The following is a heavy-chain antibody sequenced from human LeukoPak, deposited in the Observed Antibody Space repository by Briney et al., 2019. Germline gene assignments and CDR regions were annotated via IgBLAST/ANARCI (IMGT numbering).Heavy chain of an antibody. D-gene: IGHD6-19*01. Sequence: GGSLRLSCAASGFTFSRDWMNWVRQAPGKGLEWVANINQDGSAKYYVDSVKGRFTISRDNAKNSLYLQMNSLRAEDTAVYYCARDSIAVAGAIDYWGQGTLVTVSS. J-gene: IGHJ4*02. CDR1: GFTFSRDW. V-gene: IGHV3-7*01. CDR2: INQDGSAK. CDR3: ARDSIAVAGAIDY.